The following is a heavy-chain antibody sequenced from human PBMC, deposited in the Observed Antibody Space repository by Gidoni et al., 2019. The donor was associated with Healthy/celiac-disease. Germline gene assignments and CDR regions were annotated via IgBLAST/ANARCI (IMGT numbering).Heavy chain of an antibody. CDR1: GYSFTSYW. V-gene: IGHV5-10-1*03. Sequence: EVQLVQSGAEVKKPGESLRISCKGSGYSFTSYWISWVRQMPGKGLEWMGKIDPSDSYTNYSPSFQGHVTISADKSISTAYLQWSSLKASDTAMYYCARPIFPDYDILTGYRGFNAFDIWGQGTMVTVSS. CDR2: IDPSDSYT. CDR3: ARPIFPDYDILTGYRGFNAFDI. J-gene: IGHJ3*02. D-gene: IGHD3-9*01.